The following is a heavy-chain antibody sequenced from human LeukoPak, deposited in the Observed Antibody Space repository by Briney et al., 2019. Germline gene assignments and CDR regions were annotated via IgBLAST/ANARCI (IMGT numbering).Heavy chain of an antibody. CDR3: ARDLVVVVPAARGGAFDI. CDR2: SIPIFGTA. J-gene: IGHJ3*02. D-gene: IGHD2-2*01. Sequence: SVKVSCKASGGTFSSYAISWVRQAPGQGLEWMGGSIPIFGTANYAQKLQGRVTMTTDTSTSTAYMELRSLRSDDTAVYYCARDLVVVVPAARGGAFDIWGQGTMVTVSS. CDR1: GGTFSSYA. V-gene: IGHV1-69*05.